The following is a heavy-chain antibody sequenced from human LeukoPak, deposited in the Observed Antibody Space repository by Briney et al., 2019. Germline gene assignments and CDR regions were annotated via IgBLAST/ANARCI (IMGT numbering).Heavy chain of an antibody. V-gene: IGHV1-69*06. CDR3: ARFKTVLSNYYYYYMDV. J-gene: IGHJ6*03. CDR2: IIPFFGTA. D-gene: IGHD2-8*01. Sequence: SSVKVSCQASGGTFSSYAIRWLRPAPRQGLEGVGWIIPFFGTANYAQKFQGRVTITADKSTSTAYMELSSLRSEDTAVYYCARFKTVLSNYYYYYMDVWGKGTTVTVSS. CDR1: GGTFSSYA.